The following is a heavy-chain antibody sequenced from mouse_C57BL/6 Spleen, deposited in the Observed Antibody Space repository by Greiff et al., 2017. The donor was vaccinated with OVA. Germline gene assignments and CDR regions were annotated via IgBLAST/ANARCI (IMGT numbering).Heavy chain of an antibody. Sequence: EVKLQESGGDLVKPGGSLKLSCAASGFTFSSYGMSWVRQTPDKRLEWVATISSGGSYTYYPDSVKGRFTISRDNAKNTLYLQLSSLKSEDTAMDYCARRRGERTFDYWGQGTTLTVSS. CDR1: GFTFSSYG. J-gene: IGHJ2*01. CDR2: ISSGGSYT. CDR3: ARRRGERTFDY. V-gene: IGHV5-6*01.